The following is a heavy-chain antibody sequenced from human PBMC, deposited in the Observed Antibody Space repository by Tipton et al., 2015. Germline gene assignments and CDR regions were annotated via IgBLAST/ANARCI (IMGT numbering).Heavy chain of an antibody. D-gene: IGHD6-13*01. CDR2: IYYLGST. CDR1: GGSITTYY. Sequence: TLSLTCNVSGGSITTYYWSWIRQPPGKGLEWIGYIYYLGSTIYNPSFKSRVTISGDTSKNQLSLRVSSVTAADTAVYYCAKVYASSSWYVDYWGQGTLVTVSS. J-gene: IGHJ4*02. CDR3: AKVYASSSWYVDY. V-gene: IGHV4-59*01.